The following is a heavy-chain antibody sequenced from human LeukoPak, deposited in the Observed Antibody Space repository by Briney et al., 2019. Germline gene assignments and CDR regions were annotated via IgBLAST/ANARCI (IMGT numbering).Heavy chain of an antibody. Sequence: SETLSLTCTVSGGSISSSSYYWGWIRQPPGTGLEWIGSIYYSGSTYYNPSLKSRVTISVDTSKNQFSLKLSSVTAADTAVYYCARLGFSYDSSGYLDYWGQGTLVTVSS. D-gene: IGHD3-22*01. CDR1: GGSISSSSYY. V-gene: IGHV4-39*01. CDR2: IYYSGST. J-gene: IGHJ4*02. CDR3: ARLGFSYDSSGYLDY.